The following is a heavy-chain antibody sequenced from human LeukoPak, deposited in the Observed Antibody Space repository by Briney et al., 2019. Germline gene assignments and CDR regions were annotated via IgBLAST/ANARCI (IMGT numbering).Heavy chain of an antibody. CDR2: INWNGGRT. D-gene: IGHD3-22*01. Sequence: PGGSLRLSCAASGFTFDDYGMSWVRQAPGKGLEWVSGINWNGGRTGYADSVKGRFTISRDNAKNSLYLQMNSLRAEDTALYYCARDHYYDSSGSFDYWGQGTLVTVSS. V-gene: IGHV3-20*04. J-gene: IGHJ4*02. CDR3: ARDHYYDSSGSFDY. CDR1: GFTFDDYG.